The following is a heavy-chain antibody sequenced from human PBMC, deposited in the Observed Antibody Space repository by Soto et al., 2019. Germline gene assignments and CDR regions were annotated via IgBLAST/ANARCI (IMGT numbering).Heavy chain of an antibody. CDR3: ARSPTWGLELRNGMDV. Sequence: PSQALSLTCAISGDSVSSNSAAWNWIRQSPSRGLEWLGRTYYRSKWYNDYAVSVKSRITINPDTSKNQFSLQLNSVTPEDTAVYYCARSPTWGLELRNGMDVWGQGTTVTVSS. J-gene: IGHJ6*02. D-gene: IGHD1-7*01. V-gene: IGHV6-1*01. CDR1: GDSVSSNSAA. CDR2: TYYRSKWYN.